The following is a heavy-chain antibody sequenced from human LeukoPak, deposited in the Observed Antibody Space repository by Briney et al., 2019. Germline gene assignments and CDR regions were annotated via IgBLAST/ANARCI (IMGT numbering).Heavy chain of an antibody. CDR3: TTAWGYYYYGMDV. Sequence: GGSLRLSCATYGFTFTSYSMNWVRQAPGKGLEWVGRIKSKTDGGTTDYAAPVKGRFTISRDDSKNTLYLQMNSLKTEDTAVYYCTTAWGYYYYGMDVWGQGTTVTVSS. D-gene: IGHD3-16*01. J-gene: IGHJ6*02. V-gene: IGHV3-15*01. CDR1: GFTFTSYS. CDR2: IKSKTDGGTT.